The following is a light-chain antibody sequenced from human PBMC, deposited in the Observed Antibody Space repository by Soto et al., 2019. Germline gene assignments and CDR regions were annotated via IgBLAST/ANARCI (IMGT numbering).Light chain of an antibody. Sequence: IQLTQSPSSLSASVGDRVTITCRASQGISSYLAWYQQKPGKAPKLLIYAASTLQSGVPSRFSGSGSGTDFTLTINSLQPEDFATYYCQQVNNYPRTFGPGTKVDIK. V-gene: IGKV1-9*01. J-gene: IGKJ3*01. CDR2: AAS. CDR3: QQVNNYPRT. CDR1: QGISSY.